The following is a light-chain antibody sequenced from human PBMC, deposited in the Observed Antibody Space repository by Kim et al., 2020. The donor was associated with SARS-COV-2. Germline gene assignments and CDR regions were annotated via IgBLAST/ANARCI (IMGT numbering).Light chain of an antibody. CDR2: GNT. V-gene: IGLV1-40*01. Sequence: RVTLPCTGSSANIGAGYDVHWYQQVPGTAPKLLIYGNTNRPSGVPDRFSGSKSGTSASLAITGLQAEDEADYYCQSYDSSLSGWVFGGGTQLTVL. CDR1: SANIGAGYD. CDR3: QSYDSSLSGWV. J-gene: IGLJ3*02.